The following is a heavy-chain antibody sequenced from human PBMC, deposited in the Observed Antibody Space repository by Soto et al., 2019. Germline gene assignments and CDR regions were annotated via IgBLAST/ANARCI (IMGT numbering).Heavy chain of an antibody. D-gene: IGHD3-10*01. CDR3: ARDMGFGVSEY. V-gene: IGHV1-3*01. CDR2: INAGNGNT. Sequence: GVPVKASCKASGYSFSICSVHSVRQARQAPGQRLEWLGWINAGNGNTKYSQKFLGRVTITRDTSASTAYMELSSLRSEYIAVYYCARDMGFGVSEYWGQGILVTVSS. CDR1: GYSFSICS. J-gene: IGHJ4*02.